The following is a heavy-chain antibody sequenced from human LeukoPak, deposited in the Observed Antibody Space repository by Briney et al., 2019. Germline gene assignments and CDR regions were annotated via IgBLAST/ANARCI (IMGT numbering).Heavy chain of an antibody. CDR3: AISRTIYFDY. D-gene: IGHD3-3*01. CDR2: ISVTGLTI. CDR1: GVTFSNYE. V-gene: IGHV3-48*03. Sequence: PGGSLRLSCAASGVTFSNYEISWVRQAPGKGLEWISYISVTGLTISYSDSVKGRFTISRDNAKNSLYLQMNSLRAEDTALYYCAISRTIYFDYWGQGALVTVSS. J-gene: IGHJ4*02.